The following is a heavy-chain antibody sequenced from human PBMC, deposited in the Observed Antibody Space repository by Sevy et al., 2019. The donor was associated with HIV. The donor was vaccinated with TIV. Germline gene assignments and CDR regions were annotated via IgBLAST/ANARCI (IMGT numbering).Heavy chain of an antibody. CDR1: GFTFSSYW. J-gene: IGHJ4*02. CDR3: ARAMITFGGVIAHFDY. Sequence: GGSLRLSCAASGFTFSSYWMSWVHQAPGKGLEWVANIKQDGSEKYYVDSVKGRFTISRDNAKNSLYLQMNSLRAEDTAVYYCARAMITFGGVIAHFDYWGQGTLVTVSS. V-gene: IGHV3-7*03. D-gene: IGHD3-16*02. CDR2: IKQDGSEK.